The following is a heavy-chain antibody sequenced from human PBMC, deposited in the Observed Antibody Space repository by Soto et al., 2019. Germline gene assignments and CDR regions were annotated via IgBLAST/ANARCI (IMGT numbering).Heavy chain of an antibody. CDR3: ARPGEYQLPSGDYYYGMDV. V-gene: IGHV1-69*13. CDR2: IIPIFGTA. J-gene: IGHJ6*02. CDR1: GGTFSSYA. D-gene: IGHD2-2*01. Sequence: SVKVSCKASGGTFSSYAISWVRQAPGQGLEWMGGIIPIFGTANYAQKFQGRVTITADESTSTAYMELSSLRSEDTAVYYCARPGEYQLPSGDYYYGMDVWGQGTTVTVSS.